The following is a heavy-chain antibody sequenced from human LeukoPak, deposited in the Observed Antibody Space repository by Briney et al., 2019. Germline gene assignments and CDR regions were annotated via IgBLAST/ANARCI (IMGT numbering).Heavy chain of an antibody. CDR1: GYTLTELS. CDR2: FDPEDGET. Sequence: ASVKVSYKVSGYTLTELSMHWVRQAPGKGLEWMGGFDPEDGETIYAQKFQGRVTMTEDTSTDTAYMELSSLRSEDTAVYYCATGRLGYCSSTSCYFDYWGQGTLVTVSS. V-gene: IGHV1-24*01. CDR3: ATGRLGYCSSTSCYFDY. J-gene: IGHJ4*02. D-gene: IGHD2-2*01.